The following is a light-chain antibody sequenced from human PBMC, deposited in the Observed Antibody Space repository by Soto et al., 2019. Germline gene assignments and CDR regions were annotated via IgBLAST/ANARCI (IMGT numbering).Light chain of an antibody. CDR1: SSDVGGYNY. Sequence: QSVLTQPASVSGSPGQSITISCTGTSSDVGGYNYVSWYQQHPGKAPKLMIYEVSNRPSGVSNRFSGSKSGNTASLTISGLQAVDEADYYCTSSTSISLYVFGRGTKVTV. CDR3: TSSTSISLYV. V-gene: IGLV2-14*01. J-gene: IGLJ1*01. CDR2: EVS.